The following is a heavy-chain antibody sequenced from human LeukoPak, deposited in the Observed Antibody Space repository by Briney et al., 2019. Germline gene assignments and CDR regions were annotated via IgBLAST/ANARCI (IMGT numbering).Heavy chain of an antibody. Sequence: PGGSLRLSCAASGFTFSSYAMSWVRQAPGKGLEWVSAISGSGGSTYYADSVKGRFTISRDNSKNTLYLQMNSLRAEDTAVYYCAKDLISAAAGSPDYFDYWGQGTLVTVSS. CDR2: ISGSGGST. CDR3: AKDLISAAAGSPDYFDY. CDR1: GFTFSSYA. J-gene: IGHJ4*02. D-gene: IGHD6-13*01. V-gene: IGHV3-23*01.